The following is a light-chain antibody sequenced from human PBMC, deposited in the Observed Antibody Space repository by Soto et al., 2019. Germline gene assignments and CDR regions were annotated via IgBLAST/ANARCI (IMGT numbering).Light chain of an antibody. V-gene: IGKV2-28*01. CDR3: MQALQTPLT. Sequence: DIVMTQSPLSLPVTPGEPASISCRSSQSLLHSNGYNYLDWYLQKPGQSPQLLIYLGSNRDSGVPGRFSGSGSGTEFTLKISRVEAEDVGVYYCMQALQTPLTFSGGTKVEIK. CDR2: LGS. CDR1: QSLLHSNGYNY. J-gene: IGKJ4*02.